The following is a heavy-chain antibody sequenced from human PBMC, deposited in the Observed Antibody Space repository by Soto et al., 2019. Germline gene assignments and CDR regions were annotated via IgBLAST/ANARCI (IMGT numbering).Heavy chain of an antibody. D-gene: IGHD3-22*01. J-gene: IGHJ4*02. V-gene: IGHV1-69*13. CDR1: GGTFSRYA. CDR3: ARDHRTYYYDSSGYYDFDY. Sequence: VKITSKSSGGTFSRYAISSVRQAPAQGLEWMGGIIPIFGTANCAQKFQGRVTITAEESTSTAYMDLSRLRSDDTAVYYCARDHRTYYYDSSGYYDFDYWGRGTLVTVSS. CDR2: IIPIFGTA.